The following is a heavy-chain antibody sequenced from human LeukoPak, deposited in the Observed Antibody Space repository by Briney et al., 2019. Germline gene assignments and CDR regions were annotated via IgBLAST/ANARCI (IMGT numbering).Heavy chain of an antibody. J-gene: IGHJ4*02. Sequence: GGSLRLSCAASGFTLSSYAMSWVRQPPGKGLEWVAFIRFDGSEEYYADSVKGRFTISRDSSKNTLFLQMSSLRAEDTAVYYCARVDYDFWSGFYDYWGQGTLVTVSS. CDR2: IRFDGSEE. CDR1: GFTLSSYA. V-gene: IGHV3-30*02. D-gene: IGHD3-3*01. CDR3: ARVDYDFWSGFYDY.